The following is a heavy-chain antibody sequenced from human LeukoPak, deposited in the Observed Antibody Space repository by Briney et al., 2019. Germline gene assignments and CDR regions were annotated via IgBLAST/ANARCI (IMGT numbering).Heavy chain of an antibody. J-gene: IGHJ4*02. Sequence: PGGSLRLSCAASGFTFSSYGMHWVRQAPGKGLEWVAVISYDGSNKYYADSVKGRFTISRDNSKNTLYLQMNSLRAEDTAVYYCANSGSYGSGSSYFDYWGQGTLVTVSS. CDR3: ANSGSYGSGSSYFDY. CDR2: ISYDGSNK. CDR1: GFTFSSYG. D-gene: IGHD3-10*01. V-gene: IGHV3-30*18.